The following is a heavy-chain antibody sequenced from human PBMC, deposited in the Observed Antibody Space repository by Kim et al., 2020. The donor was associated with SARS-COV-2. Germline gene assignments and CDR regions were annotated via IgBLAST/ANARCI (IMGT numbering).Heavy chain of an antibody. V-gene: IGHV1-18*04. CDR2: INTKNGDT. CDR3: ARTKGHDY. D-gene: IGHD2-8*01. Sequence: ASVKVSCKASGYIFSSFCISWVRQAPGQGLEWMGWINTKNGDTKYEQKLQDRVTLTTETSTRTVYMELRSLTSDDTAVYYCARTKGHDYWGQGTLVTVSS. J-gene: IGHJ4*02. CDR1: GYIFSSFC.